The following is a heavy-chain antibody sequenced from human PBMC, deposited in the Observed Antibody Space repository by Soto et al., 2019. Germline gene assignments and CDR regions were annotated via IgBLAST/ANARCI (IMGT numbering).Heavy chain of an antibody. V-gene: IGHV4-59*01. Sequence: PSETLSLTCTVSGGSIISGYWSWIRQPPGEGLEWIGYVYYSGSTKYNPSLKSRITISLDTSGNQFSLKMNSVTAADTAVYYYVRESGFDYSTSWYSGYYYAMDVWGQGATVTVSS. J-gene: IGHJ6*02. CDR1: GGSIISGY. CDR2: VYYSGST. CDR3: VRESGFDYSTSWYSGYYYAMDV. D-gene: IGHD6-13*01.